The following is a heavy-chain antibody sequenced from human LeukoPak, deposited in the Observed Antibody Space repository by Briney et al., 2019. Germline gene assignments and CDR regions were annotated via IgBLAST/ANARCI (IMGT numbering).Heavy chain of an antibody. CDR3: ARDSNWNQPDY. J-gene: IGHJ4*02. D-gene: IGHD1-20*01. CDR2: MSHDGRNK. Sequence: GRSLRLSCAASGFTFSTYAMHWVRQAPGKGLEWVAVMSHDGRNKFYADSVKGRFTISRDNSKNTLYLQMSSLGAEDTAVFYCARDSNWNQPDYWGQGTLVTASS. V-gene: IGHV3-30*04. CDR1: GFTFSTYA.